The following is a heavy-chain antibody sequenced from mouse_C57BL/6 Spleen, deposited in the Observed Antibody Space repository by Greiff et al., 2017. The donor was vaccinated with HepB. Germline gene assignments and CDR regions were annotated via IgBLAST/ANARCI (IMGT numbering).Heavy chain of an antibody. J-gene: IGHJ4*01. V-gene: IGHV1-82*01. CDR2: IYPGDGDT. Sequence: QVHVKQSGPELVKPGASVKISCKASGYAFSSSWMNWVKQRPGKGLGWIGRIYPGDGDTNYNGKFKGKATLTADKSSSTAYMQLSSLTSEDSAVYFCARKNDSNPYAMDYWGQGTSVTVSS. CDR1: GYAFSSSW. CDR3: ARKNDSNPYAMDY. D-gene: IGHD2-5*01.